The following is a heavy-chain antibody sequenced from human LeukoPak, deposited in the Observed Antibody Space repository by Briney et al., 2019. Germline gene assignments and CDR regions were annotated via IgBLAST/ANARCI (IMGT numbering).Heavy chain of an antibody. Sequence: GESLKISCKGSGXSFTNYWSAWVRQMPGKGLEWMGIIYPGDSDTRYSPSFRGQVTLSADKSISPAYLQWNSLKASDTAMYYCARHLAAGTNCFDPWGQGTLVTVSS. CDR2: IYPGDSDT. V-gene: IGHV5-51*01. J-gene: IGHJ5*02. CDR1: GXSFTNYW. D-gene: IGHD6-13*01. CDR3: ARHLAAGTNCFDP.